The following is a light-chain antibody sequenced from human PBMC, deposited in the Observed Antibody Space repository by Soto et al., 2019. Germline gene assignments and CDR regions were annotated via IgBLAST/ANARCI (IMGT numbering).Light chain of an antibody. CDR1: QSISSW. CDR3: QQCNTYFRT. J-gene: IGKJ4*02. CDR2: DAS. V-gene: IGKV1-5*01. Sequence: DIQMTQSPSTLSASLGDRVTITCRASQSISSWLAWYQQKPGKAPKLLIYDASSLESGVPSRFSGSGSGTEFTLTISSLQPDDFATYYCQQCNTYFRTFGEGTKVDI.